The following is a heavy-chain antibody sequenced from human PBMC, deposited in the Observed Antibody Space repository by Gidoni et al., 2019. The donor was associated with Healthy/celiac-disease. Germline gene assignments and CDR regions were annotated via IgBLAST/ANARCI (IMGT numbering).Heavy chain of an antibody. V-gene: IGHV3-48*02. J-gene: IGHJ4*02. CDR2: ISSSSSTI. D-gene: IGHD3-3*01. CDR3: ARESDDFWSGYAHFFDY. Sequence: EVQLVESGGGLVQPGGSLRLSCAASGFTFSSYSMNWVRQAPGKGLEWVSYISSSSSTIYYADSVKGRFTISRDNAKKSLYLQMNSLRDEDTAVYYCARESDDFWSGYAHFFDYWGQGTLVTVSS. CDR1: GFTFSSYS.